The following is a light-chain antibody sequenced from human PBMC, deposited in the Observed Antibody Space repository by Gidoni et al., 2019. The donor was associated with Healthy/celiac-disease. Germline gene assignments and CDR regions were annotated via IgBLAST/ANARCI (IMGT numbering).Light chain of an antibody. CDR3: QQSYSTPLT. V-gene: IGKV1-39*01. J-gene: IGKJ4*01. Sequence: DIQMPQSPSSLSASVGDRVTITCRASQSISSYLNWYQQKPGKAPKLLIYAASSLQSGVPSRFSGSGSGTDFTLTISSLRPEDFATYYCQQSYSTPLTFGGGTKVEIK. CDR2: AAS. CDR1: QSISSY.